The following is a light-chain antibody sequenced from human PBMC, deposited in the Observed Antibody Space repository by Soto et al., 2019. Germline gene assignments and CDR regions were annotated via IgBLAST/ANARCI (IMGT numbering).Light chain of an antibody. CDR2: TAS. V-gene: IGKV1-9*01. CDR1: QGISSS. CDR3: QFLRT. J-gene: IGKJ1*01. Sequence: DIQLTQSPSFLSASVGDRVTITCRASQGISSSLAWYQQKPGKAPKLLIYTASTLRSGVPSRFSGSGSGTEFALTISSLQPEDFATYYCQFLRTFGQGTRWIS.